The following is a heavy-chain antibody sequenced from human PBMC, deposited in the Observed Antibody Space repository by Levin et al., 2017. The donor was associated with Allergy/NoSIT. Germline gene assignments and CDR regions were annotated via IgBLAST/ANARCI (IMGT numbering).Heavy chain of an antibody. CDR3: ARDRDSGYSGGDALDI. CDR1: GFTFRTYW. CDR2: IKEDGSES. V-gene: IGHV3-7*01. Sequence: SSETLSLTCAASGFTFRTYWMSWVRQAPGKGLEWVANIKEDGSESYYVASVTGRFTMSRDNAKNSLYLQMNSLRVEDTAAYYCARDRDSGYSGGDALDIWGQGTMVTVSS. D-gene: IGHD3-22*01. J-gene: IGHJ3*02.